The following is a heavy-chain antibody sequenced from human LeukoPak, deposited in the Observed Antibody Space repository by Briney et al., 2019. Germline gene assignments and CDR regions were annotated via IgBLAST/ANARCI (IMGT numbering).Heavy chain of an antibody. CDR2: IYYSGST. D-gene: IGHD6-19*01. J-gene: IGHJ4*02. CDR3: ARQEQQWLVRDY. V-gene: IGHV4-39*01. CDR1: GGSISSSSYY. Sequence: PSETLSLTCTVSGGSISSSSYYWGWIRQPPGKGLEWIGSIYYSGSTYYNPSLKSRVTISVDTSKNQFSLKLSSVTAADTAVYYCARQEQQWLVRDYWGQGTLVTVSS.